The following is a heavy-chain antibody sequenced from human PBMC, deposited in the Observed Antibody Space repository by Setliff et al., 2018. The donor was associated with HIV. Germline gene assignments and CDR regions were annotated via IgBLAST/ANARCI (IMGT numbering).Heavy chain of an antibody. CDR1: GGIFINSA. Sequence: GASVKVSCKASGGIFINSALSWVRQAPGQGLEWMGSIIPIFNTGNYAQKFQNRVTITADESTSTAYMELSSLRSGDTAVYFCTTGRHYYDSSDYPANPFDVWGQGTMVTVSS. D-gene: IGHD3-22*01. V-gene: IGHV1-69*13. J-gene: IGHJ3*01. CDR3: TTGRHYYDSSDYPANPFDV. CDR2: IIPIFNTG.